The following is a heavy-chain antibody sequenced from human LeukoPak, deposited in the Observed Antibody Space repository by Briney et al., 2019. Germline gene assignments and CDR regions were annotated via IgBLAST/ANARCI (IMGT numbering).Heavy chain of an antibody. J-gene: IGHJ3*02. V-gene: IGHV3-43D*03. Sequence: PGGSLRLSCAASGFTFDDYAIHWVRQAPGKGLEWVSLINWDGGTTYYADSVKGRFTISRDNSKNSLYLQMNSLRAEDTALYYCAKDLSGRYGNAFDIWGQGTMVTVSS. CDR1: GFTFDDYA. CDR2: INWDGGTT. D-gene: IGHD1-26*01. CDR3: AKDLSGRYGNAFDI.